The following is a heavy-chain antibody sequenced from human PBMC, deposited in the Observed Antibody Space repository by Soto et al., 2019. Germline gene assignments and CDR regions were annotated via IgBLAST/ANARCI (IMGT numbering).Heavy chain of an antibody. V-gene: IGHV1-8*01. CDR2: MNPNSGNT. CDR3: ARGWYQLRRTNKKNGFDY. CDR1: GYTFTSYD. Sequence: QVQLVQSGAEVKKPGASVKVSCKASGYTFTSYDINWVRQATGQGLEWMGGMNPNSGNTGYAQKFQGRVTMTRNTSISTAYMELSSVRSEDTAVYYCARGWYQLRRTNKKNGFDYWGQGTLVTVSS. D-gene: IGHD2-2*01. J-gene: IGHJ4*02.